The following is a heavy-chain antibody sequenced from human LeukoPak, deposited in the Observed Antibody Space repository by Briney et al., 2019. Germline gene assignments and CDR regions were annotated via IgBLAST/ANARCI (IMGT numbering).Heavy chain of an antibody. D-gene: IGHD2/OR15-2a*01. CDR2: INTRGGST. V-gene: IGHV1-46*01. Sequence: ASVKVSCKASGYTFSGSYIHWVRHAPGQGQEWMGIINTRGGSTNYAQKFQGRVTMTRDTSTSTVYMELSSLRSEDTALYYCARGDHVRIYTQSHFDIWGQGTLVTVSS. CDR1: GYTFSGSY. J-gene: IGHJ3*02. CDR3: ARGDHVRIYTQSHFDI.